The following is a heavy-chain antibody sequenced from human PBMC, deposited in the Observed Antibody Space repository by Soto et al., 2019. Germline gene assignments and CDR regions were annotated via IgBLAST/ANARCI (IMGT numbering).Heavy chain of an antibody. D-gene: IGHD3-22*01. J-gene: IGHJ4*02. CDR1: GGSISSSIYY. CDR3: ARLSSGPRGRDY. CDR2: IYYSGST. Sequence: SETLSLTCTVSGGSISSSIYYWGWIRQPPGKGLEWIGSIYYSGSTYYNPSLKSRVTTSVDTSKNQFSLKLSSVTAADTAVYYCARLSSGPRGRDYWGQGTLVTVSS. V-gene: IGHV4-39*01.